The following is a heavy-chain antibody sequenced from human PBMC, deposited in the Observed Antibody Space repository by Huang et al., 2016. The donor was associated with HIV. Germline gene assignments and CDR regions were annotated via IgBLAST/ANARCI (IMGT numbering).Heavy chain of an antibody. CDR2: VNPNNGAT. CDR1: GYAFADYF. D-gene: IGHD5-12*01. J-gene: IGHJ4*02. Sequence: QVQLVQSGAEVKKPGASVKVSCKPSGYAFADYFIHWVRQAPGQGLEWRAWVNPNNGATNYDQKFLGRLTVTGDTSMRTAYMELSGLTSDDTAKYYCTRDGVAPDEEFDYWGQGTVIIVSS. V-gene: IGHV1-2*02. CDR3: TRDGVAPDEEFDY.